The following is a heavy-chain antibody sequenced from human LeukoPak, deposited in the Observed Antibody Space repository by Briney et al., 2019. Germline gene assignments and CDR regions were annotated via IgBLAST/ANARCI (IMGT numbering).Heavy chain of an antibody. CDR3: ARAPRWDDAFDI. V-gene: IGHV4-59*01. CDR2: IYYSGST. D-gene: IGHD1-26*01. J-gene: IGHJ3*02. CDR1: GGSISSYY. Sequence: SETLSLTCTVSGGSISSYYWSWVRQPPGKGLEWIGYIYYSGSTNYNPSLKSRVTISVDTSKNQFSLKLSSVTAADTAVYYCARAPRWDDAFDIWGQGTMVTVSS.